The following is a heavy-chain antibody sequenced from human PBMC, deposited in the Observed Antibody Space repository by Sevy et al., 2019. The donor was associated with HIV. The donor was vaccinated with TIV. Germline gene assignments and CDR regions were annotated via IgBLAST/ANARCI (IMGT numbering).Heavy chain of an antibody. CDR1: GFTFSTYD. V-gene: IGHV3-30*02. CDR2: IRYDGSNK. D-gene: IGHD2-8*01. J-gene: IGHJ6*02. CDR3: ARGRKTTQEWLEELDYYYGMDV. Sequence: GGSLRLSCAASGFTFSTYDMHWVRQAPGKGLEWVAYIRYDGSNKYYGDSVRGRFTNSRDNSKSTMYVQLNSLRAEDTAVYYCARGRKTTQEWLEELDYYYGMDVWGQGTSVTVSS.